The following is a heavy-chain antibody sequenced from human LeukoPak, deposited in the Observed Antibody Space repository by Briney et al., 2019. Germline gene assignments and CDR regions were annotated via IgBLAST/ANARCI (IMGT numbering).Heavy chain of an antibody. CDR1: GYSFTSYW. V-gene: IGHV5-51*01. CDR3: GRHFYYDGSGNYGDNAFDI. D-gene: IGHD3-22*01. Sequence: GESLKISCKGSGYSFTSYWIGWVRQMPGKGLEWMGIIYPGDSDTRYSPSLQGQVTISADKSISTAYLQWSSLKASDTAMYYCGRHFYYDGSGNYGDNAFDIWGQGTMVTVSS. J-gene: IGHJ3*02. CDR2: IYPGDSDT.